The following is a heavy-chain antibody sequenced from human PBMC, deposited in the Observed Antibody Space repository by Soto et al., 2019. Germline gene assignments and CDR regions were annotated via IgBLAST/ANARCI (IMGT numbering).Heavy chain of an antibody. Sequence: EVQLVESGGGLVQPGGSLSLSCAASGFTFSSYWMNWVRQAPGKGLEWVANIKQDGSEKYYVDSVKGRFTISRDNTKNSLYLQMNSLRAEDTAVYYCARGQLQVVIPDYWGQGTLVTVSS. CDR2: IKQDGSEK. D-gene: IGHD6-13*01. CDR1: GFTFSSYW. CDR3: ARGQLQVVIPDY. V-gene: IGHV3-7*01. J-gene: IGHJ4*02.